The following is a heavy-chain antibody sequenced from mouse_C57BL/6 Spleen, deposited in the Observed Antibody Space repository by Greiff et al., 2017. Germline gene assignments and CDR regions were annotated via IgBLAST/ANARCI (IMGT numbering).Heavy chain of an antibody. CDR3: ASGGGYYVAWFAY. CDR2: IDPEDGET. J-gene: IGHJ3*01. V-gene: IGHV14-2*01. Sequence: VQLKQSGAELVKPGASVKLSCTASGFNIKDYYMHWVKQRTEQGLEWIGRIDPEDGETKYAPTFPGQATITADTSSNTAYLPLSSLTSEDTAGYYCASGGGYYVAWFAYWGQGTLVTVSA. D-gene: IGHD2-3*01. CDR1: GFNIKDYY.